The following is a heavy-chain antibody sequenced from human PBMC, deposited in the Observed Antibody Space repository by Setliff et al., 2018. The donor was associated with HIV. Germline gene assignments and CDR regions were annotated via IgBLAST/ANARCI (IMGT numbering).Heavy chain of an antibody. CDR2: ISGSTGAT. CDR1: GFTFSSYA. V-gene: IGHV3-23*01. Sequence: GGSLRLSCAGSGFTFSSYAMSWVRQAPGKGLQWVSAISGSTGATFYTDSVKGRFTISRDNSKNTLYLRMNSLGAEDTAVYYCAKVPLFVVVPAALGGMDVWGQGTTVTVSS. D-gene: IGHD2-2*01. CDR3: AKVPLFVVVPAALGGMDV. J-gene: IGHJ6*02.